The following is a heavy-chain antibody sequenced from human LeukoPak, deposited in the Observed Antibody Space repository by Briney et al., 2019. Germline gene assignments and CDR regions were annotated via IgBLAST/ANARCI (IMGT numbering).Heavy chain of an antibody. CDR3: AREESGDYFDY. V-gene: IGHV1-46*01. CDR1: GYTITSYY. J-gene: IGHJ4*02. Sequence: ASVKVSCKASGYTITSYYMHWVRQAPGQGLEWMGIINPSGGSTSYAQKFQGRVTMTRDTSTSTVYMELSSLRSEDTAVYYCAREESGDYFDYWGQGTLVTVSS. CDR2: INPSGGST. D-gene: IGHD3-10*01.